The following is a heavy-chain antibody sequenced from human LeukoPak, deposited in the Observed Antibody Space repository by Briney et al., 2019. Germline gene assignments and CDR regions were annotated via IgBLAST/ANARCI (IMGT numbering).Heavy chain of an antibody. CDR2: ISGSIIST. Sequence: GGSLRLSCAASGFSFNNYAMTWVRQAPGKGLEWVSSISGSIISTYYSDSVKGRFTISRDNSKNTMYLEMNSLRAEDTAVYYCAKEQQLVHWSANWFDPWGQGTLVTVSS. CDR3: AKEQQLVHWSANWFDP. J-gene: IGHJ5*02. D-gene: IGHD6-13*01. CDR1: GFSFNNYA. V-gene: IGHV3-23*01.